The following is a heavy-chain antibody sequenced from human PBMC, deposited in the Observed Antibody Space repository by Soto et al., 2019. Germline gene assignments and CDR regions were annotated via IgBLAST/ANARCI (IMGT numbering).Heavy chain of an antibody. J-gene: IGHJ2*01. D-gene: IGHD6-19*01. CDR2: IYYSGST. CDR3: ARVSAGYWYFDL. CDR1: GGSISSYY. V-gene: IGHV4-59*01. Sequence: QVQLQESGPGLVKPSETLSLTRTVSGGSISSYYWSWIRQPPGKGLEWIGYIYYSGSTNYKPSLKSRVTISVDTSKNQFSLRLSSVTAADTAVYYCARVSAGYWYFDLWGRGTLVTVSS.